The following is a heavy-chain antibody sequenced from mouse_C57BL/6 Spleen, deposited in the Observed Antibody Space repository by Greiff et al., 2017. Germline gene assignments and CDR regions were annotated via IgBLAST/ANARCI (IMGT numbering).Heavy chain of an antibody. CDR3: ARFRGDYYAMDY. J-gene: IGHJ4*01. Sequence: QVQLQQPGAELVKPGASVKLSCKASGYTFTSYWMHWVKQRPGQGLEWIGMIHPNSGSTNYNEKFKSKATLTVDKSSSTAYMQLSSLQSEDSAVYYCARFRGDYYAMDYWGQGTSVTVSS. CDR2: IHPNSGST. D-gene: IGHD3-3*01. CDR1: GYTFTSYW. V-gene: IGHV1-64*01.